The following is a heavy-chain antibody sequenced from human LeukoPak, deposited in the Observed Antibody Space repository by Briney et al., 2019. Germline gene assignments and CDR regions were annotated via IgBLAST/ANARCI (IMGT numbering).Heavy chain of an antibody. V-gene: IGHV3-21*01. CDR1: GFTFSSYS. D-gene: IGHD3-10*01. CDR2: ISSSSSYI. Sequence: PGGSLRLSCAASGFTFSSYSMNWVRQAPGKGLEWVSSISSSSSYIYYADSVKGRFTISRDNAKNSLYLQMNSLRAEDTAMYYCARDFGSGAHGRWYFDLWGRDTLVTISS. CDR3: ARDFGSGAHGRWYFDL. J-gene: IGHJ2*01.